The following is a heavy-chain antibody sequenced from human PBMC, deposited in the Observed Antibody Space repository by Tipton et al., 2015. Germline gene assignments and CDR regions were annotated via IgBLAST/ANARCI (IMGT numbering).Heavy chain of an antibody. CDR2: IYYSVST. V-gene: IGHV4-61*01. CDR1: GGSVSSGSYY. CDR3: ARRSTASGPPGRFDP. D-gene: IGHD5-12*01. J-gene: IGHJ5*02. Sequence: TLSLTCTVSGGSVSSGSYYWSWIRQPPGKGLEWIGYIYYSVSTNYNPSLKSRVTISVDTSKNQFSLKLSSVTAADTAVYYCARRSTASGPPGRFDPWGQGTLVTVSS.